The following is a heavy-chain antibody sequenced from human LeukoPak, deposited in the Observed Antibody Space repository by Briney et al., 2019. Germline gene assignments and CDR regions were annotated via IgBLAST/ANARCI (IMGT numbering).Heavy chain of an antibody. CDR3: ANEVRPNDY. V-gene: IGHV3-23*01. D-gene: IGHD4/OR15-4a*01. Sequence: GGSLRLSCAVSGFTFNSHAMRWVRQAPGKGLEWVSSIDISGGSTYYADSVKGRFTISRDNPKNTLYLQMNSLRGEDTALYFCANEVRPNDYWGQGTLVTVSS. CDR1: GFTFNSHA. CDR2: IDISGGST. J-gene: IGHJ4*02.